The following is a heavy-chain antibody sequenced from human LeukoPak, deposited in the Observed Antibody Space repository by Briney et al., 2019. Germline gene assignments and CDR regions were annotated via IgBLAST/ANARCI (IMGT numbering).Heavy chain of an antibody. V-gene: IGHV4-59*01. Sequence: PSETLSLTCTVSGGSISSYYWSWIRQPPGKGLEWIGYIYYRGSTNYNPSLKSRVTISVDTSKNQFSLKLSSVTAADTAVYHCARAAGAWEHFDYWGQGTLVTVSS. D-gene: IGHD6-19*01. CDR1: GGSISSYY. J-gene: IGHJ4*02. CDR2: IYYRGST. CDR3: ARAAGAWEHFDY.